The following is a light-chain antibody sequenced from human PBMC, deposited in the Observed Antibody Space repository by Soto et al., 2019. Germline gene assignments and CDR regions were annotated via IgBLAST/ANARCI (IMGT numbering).Light chain of an antibody. V-gene: IGKV1-33*01. J-gene: IGKJ1*01. Sequence: DAQMTQSPSSLSASIGDRGTISCQASQDIRKYLNWYQQKPGKAPDLLIYDASNLETGVPSRFSGSGTETLFTFTSSSLQPEDIETYYRQQYAKLVTFGRGTKV. CDR3: QQYAKLVT. CDR1: QDIRKY. CDR2: DAS.